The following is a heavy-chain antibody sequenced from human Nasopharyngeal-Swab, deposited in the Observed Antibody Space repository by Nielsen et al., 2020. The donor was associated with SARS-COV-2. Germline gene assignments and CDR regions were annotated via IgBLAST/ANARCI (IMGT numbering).Heavy chain of an antibody. CDR2: INHSGST. Sequence: RQAPGKGLEWIGEINHSGSTNYNPSLKSRVTISVDTSKNQFSLKLSPVTAADTAVYYCASSPLWFGEPEHGMDVWGQGTTVTVSS. CDR3: ASSPLWFGEPEHGMDV. V-gene: IGHV4-34*01. J-gene: IGHJ6*02. D-gene: IGHD3-10*01.